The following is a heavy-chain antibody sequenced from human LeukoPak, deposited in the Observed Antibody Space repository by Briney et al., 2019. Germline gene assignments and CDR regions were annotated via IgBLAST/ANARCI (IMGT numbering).Heavy chain of an antibody. CDR2: IYYSGST. Sequence: SETLSLTCAVYGGSFSGYYWSWIRQPPGKGLEWIATIYYSGSTYYNPSLKSRVTISIDTSKNQFSLRLTSVTAADTAVYYCARLNTSPSFDYWGQGTLVTVSS. J-gene: IGHJ4*02. CDR3: ARLNTSPSFDY. CDR1: GGSFSGYY. D-gene: IGHD2-2*01. V-gene: IGHV4-34*01.